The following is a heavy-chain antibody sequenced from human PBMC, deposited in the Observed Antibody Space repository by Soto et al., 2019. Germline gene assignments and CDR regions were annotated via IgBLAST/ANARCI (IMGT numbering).Heavy chain of an antibody. V-gene: IGHV5-51*01. Sequence: LKISCKGSGYSFTNYWIAWVRQMPGKGLEYMGIIYPSDSTTRYSPSFQGQVTISADKSISTAYLQWNSLKASDTALYYCARHGFYGDYSSNYFDPWGQGTLVTVSS. CDR1: GYSFTNYW. D-gene: IGHD4-17*01. CDR3: ARHGFYGDYSSNYFDP. CDR2: IYPSDSTT. J-gene: IGHJ5*02.